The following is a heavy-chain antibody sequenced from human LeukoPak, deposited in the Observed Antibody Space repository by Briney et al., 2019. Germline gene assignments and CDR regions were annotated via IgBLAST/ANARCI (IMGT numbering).Heavy chain of an antibody. CDR1: AFTFNTYW. J-gene: IGHJ4*02. CDR3: ARDASIFGVVIPLDY. CDR2: INGDESST. D-gene: IGHD3-3*01. Sequence: PGGSLRLSCAASAFTFNTYWMHWVRQVPGRGLEWVSRINGDESSTNYADSVKGRFTISRDNAKDTLYLHMNSLTAEDTAVYYCARDASIFGVVIPLDYWGQGTLVTVSS. V-gene: IGHV3-74*01.